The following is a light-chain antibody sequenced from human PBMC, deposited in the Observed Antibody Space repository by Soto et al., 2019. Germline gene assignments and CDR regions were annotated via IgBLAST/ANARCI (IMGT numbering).Light chain of an antibody. Sequence: QSVLTQPPSASGTPGQRVTISCSGSSSNIGSNTVNWYQQLPGTAPKLLIYSNNQRPSGVPDRFSGSKSGTSASLAISGLQSEDEADYYCAAWDASLNGPRCVFRTGNKVTVL. CDR1: SSNIGSNT. CDR2: SNN. CDR3: AAWDASLNGPRCV. V-gene: IGLV1-44*01. J-gene: IGLJ1*01.